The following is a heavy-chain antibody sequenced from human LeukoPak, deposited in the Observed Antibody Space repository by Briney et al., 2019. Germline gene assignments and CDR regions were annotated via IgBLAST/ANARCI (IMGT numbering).Heavy chain of an antibody. CDR2: IKQDGREK. CDR3: ARDRETYSNNWFDP. D-gene: IGHD2-15*01. CDR1: GFTFSSYW. J-gene: IGHJ5*02. V-gene: IGHV3-7*01. Sequence: GSLRLSCAASGFTFSSYWMSWVRQAPARGLDGVASIKQDGREKYYVDSVKGRFTISRDNAKNSLYLQMNSLRAEDMAVYYCARDRETYSNNWFDPWGQGTLVTVSS.